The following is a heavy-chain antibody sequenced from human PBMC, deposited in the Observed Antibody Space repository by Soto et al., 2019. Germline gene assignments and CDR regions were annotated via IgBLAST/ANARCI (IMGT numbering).Heavy chain of an antibody. CDR3: ARQGGVAAAGANGFDP. CDR1: GGSISSYY. Sequence: QVQLQESGPGLVKSSETLSLTCTVSGGSISSYYWSWIRQPPGKGLEWIGYIYYSGSTNYNPSLKSRVTISVDTSKNQFSLKLSSVTAADTAVYYCARQGGVAAAGANGFDPWGQGTLVTVSS. J-gene: IGHJ5*02. V-gene: IGHV4-59*08. D-gene: IGHD6-13*01. CDR2: IYYSGST.